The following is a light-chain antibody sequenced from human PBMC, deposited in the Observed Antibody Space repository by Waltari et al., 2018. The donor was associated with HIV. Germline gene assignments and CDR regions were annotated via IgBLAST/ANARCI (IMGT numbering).Light chain of an antibody. CDR1: RGFLFSPNNQNY. V-gene: IGKV4-1*01. Sequence: DIVMTQSPDSLAVSLGERAAIKCKSSRGFLFSPNNQNYLAWYQQKPGQPPQVLIYWASTRKSGFPDRFSASGSGTDFTLTISRLQPEDVALYYCQQYFTTPPTFGQGTKVELK. CDR2: WAS. J-gene: IGKJ1*01. CDR3: QQYFTTPPT.